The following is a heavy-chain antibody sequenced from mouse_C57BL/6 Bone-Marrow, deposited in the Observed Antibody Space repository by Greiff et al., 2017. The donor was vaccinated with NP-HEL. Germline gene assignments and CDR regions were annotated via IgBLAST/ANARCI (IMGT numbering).Heavy chain of an antibody. CDR2: SRNKANDYTT. V-gene: IGHV7-1*01. D-gene: IGHD4-1*01. CDR3: ARDAELGPWFAY. J-gene: IGHJ3*01. Sequence: DVMLVESGGGLVQSGRSLRLSCATSGFTFSDFYMEWVRQAPGKGLEWIAASRNKANDYTTEYSASVKGRFIVSRDTSQSILYLQMNALRAEDTAIYYCARDAELGPWFAYWGQGTLVTVSA. CDR1: GFTFSDFY.